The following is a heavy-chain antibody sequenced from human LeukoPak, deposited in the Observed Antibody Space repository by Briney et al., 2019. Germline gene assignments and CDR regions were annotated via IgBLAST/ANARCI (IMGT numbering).Heavy chain of an antibody. J-gene: IGHJ4*02. CDR3: AREGYCTTPSCYPDY. Sequence: GGSLRLSCAASGFTFNIYAMNWVRQAPGTALEWVPSISSSSSYIDYADSVKGRFTISRDNAKNSLYLQMNSLRAEDTAVYYCAREGYCTTPSCYPDYWGQGTLVTVSS. CDR1: GFTFNIYA. CDR2: ISSSSSYI. V-gene: IGHV3-21*06. D-gene: IGHD2-2*01.